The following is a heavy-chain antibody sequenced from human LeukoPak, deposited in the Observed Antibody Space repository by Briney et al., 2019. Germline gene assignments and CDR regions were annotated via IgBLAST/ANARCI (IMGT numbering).Heavy chain of an antibody. CDR1: GFTFRSYA. J-gene: IGHJ4*02. D-gene: IGHD3-16*01. CDR2: VTGGGGTT. Sequence: GSLRLSCAASGFTFRSYAMSWVRQAPGKGLEWVSTVTGGGGTTYYADSVKGRFTISRDNSKNTLYLQMNSLRAEDTAVYYCAKFGKDRSVDYWGQGTLVTVSS. V-gene: IGHV3-23*01. CDR3: AKFGKDRSVDY.